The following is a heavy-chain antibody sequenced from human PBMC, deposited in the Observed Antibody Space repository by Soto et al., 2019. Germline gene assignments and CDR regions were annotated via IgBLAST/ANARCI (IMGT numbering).Heavy chain of an antibody. V-gene: IGHV4-34*01. J-gene: IGHJ5*02. CDR2: INHSGST. CDR3: ARADPDYIWGSYRSGTNALDP. Sequence: SETLSLTCAVYGGSFSGYYWSWIRQPPGKGLEWIGEINHSGSTNYNPSLKSRVTISVDTSKNQFSLKLSSVTAADTAVYYCARADPDYIWGSYRSGTNALDPWGQGTLVTVSS. CDR1: GGSFSGYY. D-gene: IGHD3-16*02.